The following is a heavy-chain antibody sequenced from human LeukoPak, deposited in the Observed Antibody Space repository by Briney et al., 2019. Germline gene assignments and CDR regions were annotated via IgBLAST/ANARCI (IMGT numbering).Heavy chain of an antibody. CDR3: ARVRYYEAFDI. J-gene: IGHJ3*02. D-gene: IGHD2-8*01. CDR1: GGSISSYY. V-gene: IGHV4-59*01. CDR2: IYYSGST. Sequence: PSETLSLTCTASGGSISSYYWSWIRQPPGKGLEWIGYIYYSGSTNYNPSLKSRVTISVDTSKNQFSLKLSSVTAADTAVYYCARVRYYEAFDIWGQGTMVTVSS.